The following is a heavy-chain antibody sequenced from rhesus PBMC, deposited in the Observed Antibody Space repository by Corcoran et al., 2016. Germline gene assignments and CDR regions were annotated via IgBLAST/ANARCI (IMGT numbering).Heavy chain of an antibody. D-gene: IGHD3-22*01. CDR1: GYSISSGYG. V-gene: IGHV4-122*02. CDR2: ISYSGST. CDR3: VRDNNNYVYWYFDL. Sequence: QLQLQESGPGLVKPSETLSLTCAVSGYSISSGYGWSWIRQSPGKGLEWIAFISYSGSTRYNPSLKSRVTISRDTSKNQVSLNLNSVTAADTAVYYCVRDNNNYVYWYFDLWGPGTPITISS. J-gene: IGHJ2*01.